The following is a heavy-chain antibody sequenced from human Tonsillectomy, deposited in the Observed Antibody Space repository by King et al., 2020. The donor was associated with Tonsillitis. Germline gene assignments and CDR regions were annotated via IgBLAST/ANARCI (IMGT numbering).Heavy chain of an antibody. CDR3: ATEAFDY. V-gene: IGHV4-34*01. J-gene: IGHJ4*02. CDR2: INHSGNT. Sequence: QVQLQQWAAGLLKPSETLSLTCAVYGGSFSTYYWTWIRQPPGKGLEWIGEINHSGNTNYNPSLKSRVIISIDTSKNQLSLKLTSVTAADTAVYYCATEAFDYWGQGTLVTVSS. CDR1: GGSFSTYY.